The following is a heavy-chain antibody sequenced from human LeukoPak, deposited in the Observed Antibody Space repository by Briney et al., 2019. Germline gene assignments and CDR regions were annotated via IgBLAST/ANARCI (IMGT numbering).Heavy chain of an antibody. J-gene: IGHJ5*02. CDR1: GFTFSSYG. D-gene: IGHD6-19*01. CDR2: IWYDGSNK. V-gene: IGHV3-33*01. CDR3: AREAVGYSSGRRWFDP. Sequence: AGGSLRLSCAASGFTFSSYGMHWVRQAPGKGLEWVALIWYDGSNKYYADSVKGRFTISRDNSKNTLYLQMNSLRAEDTAVYYCAREAVGYSSGRRWFDPWGQGTLVTVSS.